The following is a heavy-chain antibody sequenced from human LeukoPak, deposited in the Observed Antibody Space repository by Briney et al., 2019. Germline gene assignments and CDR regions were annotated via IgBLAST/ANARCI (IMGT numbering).Heavy chain of an antibody. J-gene: IGHJ4*02. V-gene: IGHV3-48*01. D-gene: IGHD5-24*01. CDR3: ARVVWATITGETDY. CDR1: GFTFSSYS. Sequence: GGSLRLSCAASGFTFSSYSMNWVRQAPGKELEWVSYISSSTSTIYYADSVKGRFTISRDNAKNSLYLQMNSLRAEDTAVYYCARVVWATITGETDYWGQGTLVTVSS. CDR2: ISSSTSTI.